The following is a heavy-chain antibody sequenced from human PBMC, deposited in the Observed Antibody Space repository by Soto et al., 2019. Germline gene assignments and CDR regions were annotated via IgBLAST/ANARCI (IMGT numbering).Heavy chain of an antibody. CDR1: GGSISSGDYY. CDR3: ARDNILGILYGGMDV. D-gene: IGHD3-3*01. V-gene: IGHV4-30-4*01. Sequence: SETLSLTCTVSGGSISSGDYYWSWIRQPPGKGLEWIGYIYYSGSTYYNPSLKSRVTISVDTSKNQFSLKLSSVTAADTAVYYCARDNILGILYGGMDVWGQGATVTVSS. CDR2: IYYSGST. J-gene: IGHJ6*02.